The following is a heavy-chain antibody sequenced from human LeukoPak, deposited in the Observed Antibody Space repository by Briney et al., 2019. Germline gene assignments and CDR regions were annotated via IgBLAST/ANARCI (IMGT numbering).Heavy chain of an antibody. Sequence: SETLSLTCAVYGGSFSGYYWSWIRQPPGKGLEWIGEINHSGSTNYNPSLKSRVTISVDTSKNQFSLKLSSVTAADTAVYYCARPTSIGDYLKGDAFDIWGQGTMVTVSS. V-gene: IGHV4-34*01. CDR3: ARPTSIGDYLKGDAFDI. CDR1: GGSFSGYY. J-gene: IGHJ3*02. CDR2: INHSGST. D-gene: IGHD4-17*01.